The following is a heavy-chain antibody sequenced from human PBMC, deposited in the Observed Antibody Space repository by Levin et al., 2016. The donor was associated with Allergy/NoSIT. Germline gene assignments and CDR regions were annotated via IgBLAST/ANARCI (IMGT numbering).Heavy chain of an antibody. CDR3: AKVPSRRGPPWRYFDY. V-gene: IGHV3-30*18. CDR2: ISYDGSNK. Sequence: WIRQPPGKGLEWVAVISYDGSNKYYADSVKGRFTISRDNSKNTLYLQMNSLRAEDTAVYYCAKVPSRRGPPWRYFDYWGQGTLVTVSS. J-gene: IGHJ4*02. D-gene: IGHD3-3*01.